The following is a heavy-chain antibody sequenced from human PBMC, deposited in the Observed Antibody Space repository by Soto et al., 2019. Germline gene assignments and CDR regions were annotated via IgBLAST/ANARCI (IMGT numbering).Heavy chain of an antibody. Sequence: PSETLSLTCTVSGGSISSTPYYWGWIRQPPGKGLKWIGNIYYSGNTYYNSSLKSRVTISVDTSKDQFSLKLSSVTATDTAVYYCARIFGSGSYYFDYWGQGTLVTVSS. CDR3: ARIFGSGSYYFDY. CDR1: GGSISSTPYY. CDR2: IYYSGNT. J-gene: IGHJ4*02. V-gene: IGHV4-39*01. D-gene: IGHD3-10*01.